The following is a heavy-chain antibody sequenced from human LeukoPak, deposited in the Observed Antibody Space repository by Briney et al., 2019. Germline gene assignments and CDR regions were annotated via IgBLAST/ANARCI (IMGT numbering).Heavy chain of an antibody. Sequence: ASVTVSCKASGYTFTSYDINWVRQATGQGLEWMGWMNPNSGNTGYAQKFQGRVTMTRNTSISTAYMELSSLRSEDTAVYYCARSIAAPGTYYYYMDVWGKGTTVTVSS. CDR1: GYTFTSYD. D-gene: IGHD6-13*01. CDR3: ARSIAAPGTYYYYMDV. J-gene: IGHJ6*03. V-gene: IGHV1-8*01. CDR2: MNPNSGNT.